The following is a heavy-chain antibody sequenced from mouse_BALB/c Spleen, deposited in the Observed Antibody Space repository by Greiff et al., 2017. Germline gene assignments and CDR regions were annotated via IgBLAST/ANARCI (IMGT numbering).Heavy chain of an antibody. CDR2: ISSGGST. D-gene: IGHD1-1*01. CDR3: ARRVYYYGSSYVRAMDY. Sequence: EVQVVESGGGLVKPGGSLKLSCAASGFTFSSYAMSWVRQTPEKRLEWVASISSGGSTYYPDSVKGRFTISRDNARNILYLQMSSLRSEDTAMYYCARRVYYYGSSYVRAMDYWGQGTSVTVSS. CDR1: GFTFSSYA. J-gene: IGHJ4*01. V-gene: IGHV5-6-5*01.